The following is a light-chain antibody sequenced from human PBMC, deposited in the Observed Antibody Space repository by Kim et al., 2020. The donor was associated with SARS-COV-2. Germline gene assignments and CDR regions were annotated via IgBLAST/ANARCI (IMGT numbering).Light chain of an antibody. CDR3: GSRDSDNHLGL. CDR2: DKT. CDR1: SLSFYY. J-gene: IGLJ2*01. V-gene: IGLV3-19*01. Sequence: SSELTQDPAVSVALGQTVRITCQGDSLSFYYASWYQQKPGQAPMLIIYDKTNRPSGIPDRFSGSTSGSTASLTITGAQAEDEAYYYCGSRDSDNHLGLFG.